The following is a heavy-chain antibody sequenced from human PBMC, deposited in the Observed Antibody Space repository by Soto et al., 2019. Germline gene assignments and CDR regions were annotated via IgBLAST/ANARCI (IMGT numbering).Heavy chain of an antibody. D-gene: IGHD6-13*01. CDR2: IYHSGTT. V-gene: IGHV4-38-2*01. CDR1: GYSISSGYY. Sequence: SETLSLTCVVSGYSISSGYYWGWIRQPPGKGLEWIGSIYHSGTTYYNPSLKSRVTISLDTSRNQFSLKLTSVTAADTAVYYCARSLLTSSWYAGSWGQGTLVTVS. CDR3: ARSLLTSSWYAGS. J-gene: IGHJ5*02.